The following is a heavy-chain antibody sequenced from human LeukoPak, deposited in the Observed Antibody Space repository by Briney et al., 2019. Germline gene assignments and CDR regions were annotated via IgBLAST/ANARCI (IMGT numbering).Heavy chain of an antibody. V-gene: IGHV4-31*03. D-gene: IGHD3-9*01. J-gene: IGHJ3*02. CDR1: GGSINNGGYY. CDR3: ARAGMYYDILTGYFISAFDI. CDR2: IYYSGST. Sequence: SQTLSLTCIVFGGSINNGGYYWSWIRQHPGKGLEWIGYIYYSGSTYYNPSLKSRVTISVDTSKNQFSLKLSSVTAADMAVYFCARAGMYYDILTGYFISAFDIWGQGTMVTVSS.